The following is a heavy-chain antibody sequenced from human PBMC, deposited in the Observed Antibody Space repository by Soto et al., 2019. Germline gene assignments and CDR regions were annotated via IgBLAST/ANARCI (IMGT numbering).Heavy chain of an antibody. CDR1: GYSFTSYW. J-gene: IGHJ5*02. D-gene: IGHD5-12*01. V-gene: IGHV5-51*01. CDR3: ARHDSRPSGYEDYNWFDT. CDR2: IYPGDSDT. Sequence: GESLKISCKGSGYSFTSYWIGWVRQMPGEGLEWMGIIYPGDSDTRYSPSFQGQVTISADKSISTAYLQWSSLKASDTAMYYCARHDSRPSGYEDYNWFDTWGQGTLVTVSS.